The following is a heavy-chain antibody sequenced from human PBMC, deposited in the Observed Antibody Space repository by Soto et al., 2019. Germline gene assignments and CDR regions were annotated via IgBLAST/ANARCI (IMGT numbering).Heavy chain of an antibody. CDR2: TYYRSKWYN. J-gene: IGHJ4*02. V-gene: IGHV6-1*01. D-gene: IGHD3-3*01. Sequence: SQTLSRTCAISGDSVSSNSASWNWIRQSPSRCLEWLGRTYYRSKWYNDYAVSVKSRITINPDTSKNQFSLQLNSVTPEDTAVYYCARGTIFGVVRHEHWGPAPLFTV. CDR3: ARGTIFGVVRHEH. CDR1: GDSVSSNSAS.